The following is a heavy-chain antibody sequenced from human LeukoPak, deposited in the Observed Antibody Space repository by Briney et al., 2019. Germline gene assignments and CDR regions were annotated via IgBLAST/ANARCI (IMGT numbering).Heavy chain of an antibody. CDR3: ARARRGSSSSGDLFDY. J-gene: IGHJ4*02. D-gene: IGHD6-6*01. Sequence: SETLSLTCTVSGGSISSYYWSWIRQPRGKGMEWIGHIYYSGSTNYNPSLKSRVTISVDTSKNQFSLKLSSVTAADTAVYYCARARRGSSSSGDLFDYWGQGTLVTVSS. CDR1: GGSISSYY. V-gene: IGHV4-59*01. CDR2: IYYSGST.